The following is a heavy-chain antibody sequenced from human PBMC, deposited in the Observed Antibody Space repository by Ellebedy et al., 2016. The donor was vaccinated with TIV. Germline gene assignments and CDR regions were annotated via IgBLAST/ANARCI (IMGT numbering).Heavy chain of an antibody. J-gene: IGHJ4*02. CDR1: GGSISSYY. CDR3: ARTRPLQYTPDY. CDR2: IYYSGST. V-gene: IGHV4-59*01. Sequence: MPSETLSLTCTVSGGSISSYYWSWIRQPPGKGLEWIGYIYYSGSTNYNPSLKSRVTISVDTSKNQFSLKLSSVTAADTAVYYCARTRPLQYTPDYWGQGTLVTVSS. D-gene: IGHD1-1*01.